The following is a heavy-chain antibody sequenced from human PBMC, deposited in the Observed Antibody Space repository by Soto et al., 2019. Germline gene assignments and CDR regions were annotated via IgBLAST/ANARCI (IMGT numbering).Heavy chain of an antibody. V-gene: IGHV4-4*02. CDR3: ARVRQYCSATSCYLDP. CDR2: IHHGGTT. CDR1: GGSISSSNW. D-gene: IGHD2-2*01. Sequence: SETLSLTCAVSGGSISSSNWWHWVRQPPGKGLEWIGEIHHGGTTNYNPSLKSRVAISVDKSRNQFSLKLNSVTAADTAFYYCARVRQYCSATSCYLDPWGQGTLVTVSS. J-gene: IGHJ5*02.